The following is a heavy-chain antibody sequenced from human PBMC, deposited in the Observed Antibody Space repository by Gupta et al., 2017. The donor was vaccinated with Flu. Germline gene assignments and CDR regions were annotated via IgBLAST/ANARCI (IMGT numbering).Heavy chain of an antibody. D-gene: IGHD1-26*01. J-gene: IGHJ4*02. CDR3: ARSRYSGSYSGVDY. V-gene: IGHV1-69*01. Sequence: QAPGQGLEWMGGIIPIFGTANYAQKFQGRVTITADESTSTAYMELSSLRSEDTAVYYCARSRYSGSYSGVDYWGQGTLVTVSS. CDR2: IIPIFGTA.